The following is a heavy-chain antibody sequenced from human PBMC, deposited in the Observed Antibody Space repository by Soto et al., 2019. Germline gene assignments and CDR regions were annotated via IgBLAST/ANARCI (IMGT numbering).Heavy chain of an antibody. D-gene: IGHD3-22*01. CDR1: GDTFSSYA. CDR3: ASTPPGSYYDSSGYGLDY. J-gene: IGHJ4*02. V-gene: IGHV1-18*01. CDR2: ISAYNGNT. Sequence: GASVKVSCKASGDTFSSYAISWVRQAPGQGLEWMGWISAYNGNTNYAQKLQGRVTMTTDTSTSTAYMELRSLRSDDTAVYYCASTPPGSYYDSSGYGLDYWGQGTLVTVSS.